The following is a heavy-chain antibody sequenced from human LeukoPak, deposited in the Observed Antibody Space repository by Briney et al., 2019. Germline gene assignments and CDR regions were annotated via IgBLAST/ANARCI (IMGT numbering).Heavy chain of an antibody. Sequence: ASVKVSCKASGYTFTSYGISWVRQAPGQRLEWMGWISAYNGNTNYAQKLQGRVTMTTDTSTSTAYMELRSLRSDDTAVYYCARDKPVWFGESTLPVGFDYWGQGTLVTVSS. CDR2: ISAYNGNT. J-gene: IGHJ4*02. V-gene: IGHV1-18*01. CDR1: GYTFTSYG. CDR3: ARDKPVWFGESTLPVGFDY. D-gene: IGHD3-10*01.